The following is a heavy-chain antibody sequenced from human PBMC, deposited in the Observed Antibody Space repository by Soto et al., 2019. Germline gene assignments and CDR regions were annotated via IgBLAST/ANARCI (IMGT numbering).Heavy chain of an antibody. CDR2: IQSTGPGGAT. V-gene: IGHV3-15*01. J-gene: IGHJ6*02. D-gene: IGHD3-9*01. CDR3: ATPDAGLTHVFYNMDF. Sequence: PGGSLRLSCAGSGFTFTTAWINWVRHVPGKGLEWVGRIQSTGPGGATHYAAPVKDRVTISRDDSENTAYLQLDSLKSEDAAVYYCATPDAGLTHVFYNMDFWGQGTTVTVSS. CDR1: GFTFTTAW.